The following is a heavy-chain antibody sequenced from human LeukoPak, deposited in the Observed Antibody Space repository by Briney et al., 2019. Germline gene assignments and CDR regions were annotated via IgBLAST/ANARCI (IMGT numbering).Heavy chain of an antibody. CDR3: ARSGVVVPAAIPSDY. CDR2: INPNSGGT. V-gene: IGHV1-2*02. J-gene: IGHJ4*02. Sequence: ASVKVSCKASGYTFTGYYMHWVRQAPGQGLEWMGWINPNSGGTNYAQKFQGRVTMTRDTSISTAYMELSRLRSDDTAVYYCARSGVVVPAAIPSDYWAREPWSPSPQ. D-gene: IGHD2-2*02. CDR1: GYTFTGYY.